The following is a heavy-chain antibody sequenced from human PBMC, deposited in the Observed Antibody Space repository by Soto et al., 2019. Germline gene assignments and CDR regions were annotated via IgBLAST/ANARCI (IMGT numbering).Heavy chain of an antibody. D-gene: IGHD3-22*01. CDR1: GGTFSSYA. J-gene: IGHJ3*02. CDR2: IIPIFGTA. V-gene: IGHV1-69*06. CDR3: ARDHSSGSSDAFDI. Sequence: QVQLVQSGAEVKKPGSSVKVSCKASGGTFSSYAISWVRQAPGQGLEWMGGIIPIFGTANYAQKFQGRVTSTADKSTSTAYMELSSLRSEDTAVYYCARDHSSGSSDAFDIWGQGTMVTVSS.